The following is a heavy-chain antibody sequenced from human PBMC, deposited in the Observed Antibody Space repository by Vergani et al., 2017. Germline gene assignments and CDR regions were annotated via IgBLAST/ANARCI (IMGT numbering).Heavy chain of an antibody. Sequence: QITLTESGPTLVKPPQTLTLPCTSSGFSLSNSGVGVGWIRQPPGKALEWLALIYWDDDKRYSPSLKSRLNITKDTSKNQVVLTMTNMDPVDTATYYCAHSGIVVVPAAVDGFDYWGQGTLVTVSS. CDR1: GFSLSNSGVG. CDR3: AHSGIVVVPAAVDGFDY. V-gene: IGHV2-5*02. D-gene: IGHD2-2*01. J-gene: IGHJ4*02. CDR2: IYWDDDK.